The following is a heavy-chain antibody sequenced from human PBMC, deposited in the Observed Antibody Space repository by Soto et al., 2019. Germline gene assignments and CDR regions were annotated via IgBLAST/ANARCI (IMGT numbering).Heavy chain of an antibody. D-gene: IGHD6-13*01. J-gene: IGHJ5*02. Sequence: ETLSLTCAVYGGSLSGYYWSWIRQPPGKGLEWIGEINHSGSTNYNPSLKSRVTISVDTSKNQFSLKLSSVTAADTAVYYCARHGSSWYFRNWFDPWGQGTLVTVSS. CDR1: GGSLSGYY. CDR2: INHSGST. CDR3: ARHGSSWYFRNWFDP. V-gene: IGHV4-34*01.